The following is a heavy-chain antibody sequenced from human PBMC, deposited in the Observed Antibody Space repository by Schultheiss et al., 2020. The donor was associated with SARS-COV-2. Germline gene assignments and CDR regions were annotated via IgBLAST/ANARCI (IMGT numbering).Heavy chain of an antibody. CDR2: ISSSSSYI. V-gene: IGHV3-21*01. Sequence: GGSLRLSCAASGFTFSSYSMNWVRQAPGKGLEWVSSISSSSSYIYYADSVKGRFTISRDNAKNSLYLQMNSLRAEDTAVYYCVKDLPTLRFCCMDVWGQGTTVTVSS. D-gene: IGHD3-3*01. J-gene: IGHJ6*02. CDR3: VKDLPTLRFCCMDV. CDR1: GFTFSSYS.